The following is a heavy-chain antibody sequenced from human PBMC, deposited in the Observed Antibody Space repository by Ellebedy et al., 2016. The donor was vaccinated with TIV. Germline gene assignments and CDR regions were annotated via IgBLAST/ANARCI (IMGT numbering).Heavy chain of an antibody. CDR1: GGTFSSYA. Sequence: SVKVSCXASGGTFSSYAISWVRQAPGQGLEWMGGIIPIFGTANYAQKFQGRVTITADESTSTAYMELSSLRSEDTAVYYCARDWGYSTNWFDPWGQGTLVTVSS. CDR3: ARDWGYSTNWFDP. V-gene: IGHV1-69*13. CDR2: IIPIFGTA. D-gene: IGHD6-13*01. J-gene: IGHJ5*02.